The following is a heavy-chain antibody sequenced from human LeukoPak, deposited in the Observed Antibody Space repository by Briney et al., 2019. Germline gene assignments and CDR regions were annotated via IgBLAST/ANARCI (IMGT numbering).Heavy chain of an antibody. CDR1: GYTFTSYG. J-gene: IGHJ4*02. V-gene: IGHV1-18*01. CDR3: ARGARISSSWYSSV. CDR2: ISAYNNNT. Sequence: PEASVKVSCKASGYTFTSYGISWVRQAPGQGLEWMGWISAYNNNTNYAQKFQGRLTMTTDTSTSTAYMELRSLRSDDTAVYYCARGARISSSWYSSVWGQGTLITVS. D-gene: IGHD2-2*01.